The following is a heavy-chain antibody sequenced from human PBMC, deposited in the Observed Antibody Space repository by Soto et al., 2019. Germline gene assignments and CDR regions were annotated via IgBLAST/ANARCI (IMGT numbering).Heavy chain of an antibody. D-gene: IGHD4-17*01. CDR2: IIPIFGTA. J-gene: IGHJ3*02. CDR1: GGTFSSYA. Sequence: SVQVSCKASGGTFSSYAISWVRRAPGQGLEWMGGIIPIFGTANYAQKFQGRVTITADKSTSIAYMELSSLRSEDTAVYYCARERDPTTEVQDAFDIWGQGTMVTVSS. V-gene: IGHV1-69*06. CDR3: ARERDPTTEVQDAFDI.